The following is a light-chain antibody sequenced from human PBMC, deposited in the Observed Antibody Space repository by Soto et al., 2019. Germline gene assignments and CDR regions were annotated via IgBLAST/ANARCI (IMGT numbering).Light chain of an antibody. CDR2: AAS. J-gene: IGKJ1*01. CDR3: QQSFSTPRT. Sequence: DIQMTQSPSSLSASAGDRVTITCRASQSIRSYLNWYQQKPGKAPKVLMFAASSLQTGVPPRFSGTGSGTDFTLTITSLQPEDFATYYCQQSFSTPRTFGRGTKVDNK. V-gene: IGKV1-39*01. CDR1: QSIRSY.